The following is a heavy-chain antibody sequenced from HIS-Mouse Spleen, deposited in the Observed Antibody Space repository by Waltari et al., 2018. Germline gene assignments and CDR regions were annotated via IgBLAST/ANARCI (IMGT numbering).Heavy chain of an antibody. CDR3: AREIPYSSSWYDWYFDL. D-gene: IGHD6-13*01. V-gene: IGHV4-39*07. CDR2: IYYSGST. Sequence: QLQLQESGPGLVKPSETLSLTCTVSGGSISSSSYYGGRIGPAPGKGLEWIGSIYYSGSTYYNPSLKSRVTISVDTSKNQFSLKLSSVTAADTAVYYCAREIPYSSSWYDWYFDLWGRGTLVTVSS. CDR1: GGSISSSSYY. J-gene: IGHJ2*01.